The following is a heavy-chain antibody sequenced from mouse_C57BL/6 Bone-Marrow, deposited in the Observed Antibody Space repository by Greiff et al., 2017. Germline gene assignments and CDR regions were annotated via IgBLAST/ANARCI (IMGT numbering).Heavy chain of an antibody. CDR1: GFNIKDDY. V-gene: IGHV14-4*01. J-gene: IGHJ2*01. CDR3: TNSEVDDFDY. D-gene: IGHD1-1*01. CDR2: IDPENGDT. Sequence: EVQGVESGAELVRPGASVKLSCTASGFNIKDDYMHWVKQRPEQGLEWIGWIDPENGDTEYASKFQGKATITADTSSNTAYLQLSSLTSEDTAVYYCTNSEVDDFDYWGQGTTLTVAS.